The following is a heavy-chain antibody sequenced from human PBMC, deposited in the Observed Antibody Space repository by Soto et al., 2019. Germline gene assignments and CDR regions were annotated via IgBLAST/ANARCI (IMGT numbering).Heavy chain of an antibody. CDR1: GSSFPKYP. CDR3: VRDGYSSSWERLDP. CDR2: ISHDGVTK. J-gene: IGHJ5*02. Sequence: GGSLRLSCAASGSSFPKYPMHWVRQTPDKGLEWLAVISHDGVTKNSADSVKGRFSVSRDNSRNRLYLEMNSLRTEDTAMYYCVRDGYSSSWERLDPWGQGTLVTVSS. V-gene: IGHV3-30-3*01. D-gene: IGHD4-4*01.